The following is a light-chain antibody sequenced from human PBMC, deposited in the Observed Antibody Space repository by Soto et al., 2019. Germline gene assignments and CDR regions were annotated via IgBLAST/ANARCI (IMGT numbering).Light chain of an antibody. CDR2: GAS. Sequence: DMQMTQYPSSVSASVGDRVTITCRASEDISSWLAWYQQKPGVAPKLLIYGASNLQSGVPSRFRGSGAGTEFILTISSLKPEDFATYYCQQANDFPHAFGGGTKVDIK. V-gene: IGKV1-12*01. CDR1: EDISSW. J-gene: IGKJ4*01. CDR3: QQANDFPHA.